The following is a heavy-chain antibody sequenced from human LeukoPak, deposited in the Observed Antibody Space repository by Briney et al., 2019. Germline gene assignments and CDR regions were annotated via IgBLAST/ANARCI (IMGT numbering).Heavy chain of an antibody. D-gene: IGHD6-13*01. J-gene: IGHJ4*02. CDR3: ARDLGGIAAALSY. V-gene: IGHV3-48*04. CDR2: ISWNSGSI. Sequence: GGSLRLSCTASGFTFSSYSMNWVRQAPGKGLEWVSGISWNSGSIGYADSVKGRFTISRDNAKNSLYLQMNSLRAEDTAVYYCARDLGGIAAALSYWGQGTLVTVSS. CDR1: GFTFSSYS.